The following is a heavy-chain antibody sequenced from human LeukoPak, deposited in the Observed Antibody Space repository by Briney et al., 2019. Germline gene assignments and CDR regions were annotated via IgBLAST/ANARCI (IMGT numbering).Heavy chain of an antibody. J-gene: IGHJ5*02. Sequence: ASVKVSCKASGYTFTSYGISWVRQAPGQGLEWMGWISAYNGNTNYAQKLQGRVTMTTDTSTSTAYMELRSLRSDDTAVYYCARSEQWLGGHNWFDPWGQGTLATVSS. D-gene: IGHD6-19*01. CDR3: ARSEQWLGGHNWFDP. CDR2: ISAYNGNT. CDR1: GYTFTSYG. V-gene: IGHV1-18*01.